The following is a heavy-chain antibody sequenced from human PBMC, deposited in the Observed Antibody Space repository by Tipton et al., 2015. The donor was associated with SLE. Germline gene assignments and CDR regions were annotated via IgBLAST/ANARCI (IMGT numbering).Heavy chain of an antibody. CDR3: TTSSGYYLGNY. D-gene: IGHD3-22*01. CDR2: ISYDGSNK. V-gene: IGHV3-30*03. Sequence: SLRLSCAASGFSFSNYGMHWVRQAPGKGLEWVAVISYDGSNKYYADSVKGRFTISRDNSKNTLYLQMNSLRADDTAVYYCTTSSGYYLGNYWGQGTLVTVSS. CDR1: GFSFSNYG. J-gene: IGHJ4*02.